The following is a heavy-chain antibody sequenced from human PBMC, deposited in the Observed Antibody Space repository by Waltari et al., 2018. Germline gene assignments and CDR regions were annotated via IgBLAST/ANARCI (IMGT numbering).Heavy chain of an antibody. J-gene: IGHJ4*02. CDR1: GFTFSSYW. V-gene: IGHV3-7*01. CDR2: IKQDGSEK. D-gene: IGHD4-17*01. CDR3: ARESLMTTDDY. Sequence: EVQLVESGGGLVQPGGSLRLSCAASGFTFSSYWMSWVRQAPGKGREWVANIKQDGSEKYYVDSVKGRFTISRDNAKNSLYRQMNSLRAEDTAVYYCARESLMTTDDYWGQGTLVTVSS.